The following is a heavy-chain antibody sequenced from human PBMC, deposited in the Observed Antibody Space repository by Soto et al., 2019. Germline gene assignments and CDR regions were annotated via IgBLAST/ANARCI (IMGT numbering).Heavy chain of an antibody. V-gene: IGHV3-7*05. D-gene: IGHD5-18*01. J-gene: IGHJ4*02. Sequence: GGSLRLSCAASGFTFSNYWMSWVRQAPGKGLEWVANIRPDGNEQHYVDSVKGRFIFSRDNAKSSLSLQMNNLRVEDTAVYYCATSRGYSYAYWGQGTLVTVYS. CDR3: ATSRGYSYAY. CDR1: GFTFSNYW. CDR2: IRPDGNEQ.